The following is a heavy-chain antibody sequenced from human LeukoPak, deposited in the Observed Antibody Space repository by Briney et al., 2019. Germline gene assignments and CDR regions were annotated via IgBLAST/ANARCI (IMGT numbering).Heavy chain of an antibody. CDR2: IIPIFGTA. V-gene: IGHV1-69*05. J-gene: IGHJ6*03. CDR3: ARSVYDSSGYYPYCYYYYMDV. CDR1: GGTFSSYA. D-gene: IGHD3-22*01. Sequence: GASVKVSCKASGGTFSSYAISWVRQAPGQGLEWMGGIIPIFGTANCAQKFQGRVTITTDESTSTAYMELSSLRSEDTAVYYCARSVYDSSGYYPYCYYYYMDVWGKGTTVTVSS.